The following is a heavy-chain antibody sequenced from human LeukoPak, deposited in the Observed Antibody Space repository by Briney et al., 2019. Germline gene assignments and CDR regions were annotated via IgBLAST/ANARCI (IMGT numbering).Heavy chain of an antibody. CDR2: IYWDDDK. Sequence: SGPTLVKPTQTLTLTCTFSGFSLSTSGVSVGWIRQPPGKALEWLAVIYWDDDKRYSPSLDNRLTITKDTSKNQVVLTMTNMDPVATATYYCAHRGSNYALGYWGQGTLVTVSS. CDR3: AHRGSNYALGY. D-gene: IGHD4-11*01. CDR1: GFSLSTSGVS. J-gene: IGHJ4*02. V-gene: IGHV2-5*02.